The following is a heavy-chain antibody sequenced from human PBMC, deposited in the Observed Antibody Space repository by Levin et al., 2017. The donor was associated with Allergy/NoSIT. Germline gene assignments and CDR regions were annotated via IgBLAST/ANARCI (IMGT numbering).Heavy chain of an antibody. J-gene: IGHJ6*02. V-gene: IGHV3-30*04. CDR3: AREKLKARIALHGGMDV. Sequence: GGSLRLSCAASGFTFSSYSMHWVRQVPGKGLEWVAVISYDAKNIYYADSVRGRFTIFRDNSKNTLDVQMNTLRVDDTAVYFCAREKLKARIALHGGMDVWGQGTMVTVSS. D-gene: IGHD3-16*02. CDR2: ISYDAKNI. CDR1: GFTFSSYS.